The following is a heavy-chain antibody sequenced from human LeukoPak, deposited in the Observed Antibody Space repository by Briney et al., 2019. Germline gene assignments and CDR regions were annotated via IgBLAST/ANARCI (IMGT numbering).Heavy chain of an antibody. V-gene: IGHV4-59*12. CDR2: ISYSGST. D-gene: IGHD4-17*01. CDR1: GGSITSYH. CDR3: ARKDYGDHRGFDY. J-gene: IGHJ4*02. Sequence: SETLSLTCTVSGGSITSYHWSWIRQPPGKGLEWIGYISYSGSTNYNPSLKSRVTISIDTSKNQFSLKLSSVTAADTAVYYCARKDYGDHRGFDYWGQGTLVTVSS.